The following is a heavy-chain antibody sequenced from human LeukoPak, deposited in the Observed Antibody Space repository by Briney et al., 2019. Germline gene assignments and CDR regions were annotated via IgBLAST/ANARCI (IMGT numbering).Heavy chain of an antibody. D-gene: IGHD3-10*01. CDR2: INHSGST. Sequence: KPSETLSLTCAVYGGSFSGYYWSWIRQPPGKGLEWIGEINHSGSTNYNPSLKSRVTISVDTSKNQFSLKLSSVTAADTAVYYCARGGYGSGSSDYWGQGTLVTVSS. J-gene: IGHJ4*02. CDR1: GGSFSGYY. V-gene: IGHV4-34*01. CDR3: ARGGYGSGSSDY.